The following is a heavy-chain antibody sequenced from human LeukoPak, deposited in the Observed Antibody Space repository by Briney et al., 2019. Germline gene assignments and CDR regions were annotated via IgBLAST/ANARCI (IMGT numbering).Heavy chain of an antibody. V-gene: IGHV4-59*08. Sequence: SETLSLTCTVSGGSISSYYWSWIRQPPGKGLEWIGYIYYSGSTNYNPSLKSRVTISVDTSKNQFSLKLSPVTAADTAVYYCARRNWYDWFDPWGQGTLVTVSS. D-gene: IGHD1-1*01. CDR3: ARRNWYDWFDP. J-gene: IGHJ5*02. CDR1: GGSISSYY. CDR2: IYYSGST.